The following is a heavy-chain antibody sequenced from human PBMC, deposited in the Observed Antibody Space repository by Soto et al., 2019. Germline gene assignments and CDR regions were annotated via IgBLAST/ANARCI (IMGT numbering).Heavy chain of an antibody. Sequence: QITLKESGPTLVTPTQTLTVTCTFSGFSLTTDAVLVGWVRQTPGKALVWLAFIYGNDDKRYSPSLRSRLTINKDTSKNQVVLTMTNVDPADTGTSYCVHRTTVTSEDYWGQGTLVTVSS. CDR1: GFSLTTDAVL. CDR3: VHRTTVTSEDY. D-gene: IGHD4-17*01. J-gene: IGHJ4*02. CDR2: IYGNDDK. V-gene: IGHV2-5*01.